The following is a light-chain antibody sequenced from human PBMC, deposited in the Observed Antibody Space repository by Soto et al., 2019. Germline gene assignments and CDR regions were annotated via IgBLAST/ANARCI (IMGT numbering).Light chain of an antibody. V-gene: IGKV1-5*03. J-gene: IGKJ1*01. Sequence: DIQMTQSPSTLSASVGDRVTITCRASQSLTSWLAWYQQKPGKAPKLLIYEASRLQGGVPSRFSGSGSGAEFTLTISSLQPDDFATYYCQQYNPYTWTFGHGTKVDIK. CDR1: QSLTSW. CDR2: EAS. CDR3: QQYNPYTWT.